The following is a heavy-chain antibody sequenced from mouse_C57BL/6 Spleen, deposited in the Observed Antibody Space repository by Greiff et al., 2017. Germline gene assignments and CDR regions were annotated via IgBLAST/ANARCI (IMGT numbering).Heavy chain of an antibody. CDR1: GFTFTDYY. CDR3: ARSYGSSYVDWYFDV. V-gene: IGHV7-3*01. D-gene: IGHD1-1*01. CDR2: LRNKANGYTT. J-gene: IGHJ1*03. Sequence: EVKLVESGGGLVQPGGSLSLSCAASGFTFTDYYMSWVRQPPGKALAWLGFLRNKANGYTTEYSASVKGRFTISRDNSQSILYLQMNALRAEDSATYYCARSYGSSYVDWYFDVWGTGTTVTVSS.